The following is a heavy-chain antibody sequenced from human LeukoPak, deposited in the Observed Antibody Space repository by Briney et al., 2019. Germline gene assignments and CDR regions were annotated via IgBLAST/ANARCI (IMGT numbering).Heavy chain of an antibody. D-gene: IGHD2-15*01. Sequence: ASVKVSCKASGYTFTGYYMHWVRQAPGQGLEWMGRINPNSGGTNYAQKFQGRATMTRDTSISTAYMELSRLRSDDTAVYYCARLVVVVAATLSSTVTTIYFDYWGQGTLVTVSS. J-gene: IGHJ4*02. CDR2: INPNSGGT. V-gene: IGHV1-2*06. CDR3: ARLVVVVAATLSSTVTTIYFDY. CDR1: GYTFTGYY.